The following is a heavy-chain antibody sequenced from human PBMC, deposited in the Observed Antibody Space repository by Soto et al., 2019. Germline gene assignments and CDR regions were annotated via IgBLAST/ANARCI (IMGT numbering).Heavy chain of an antibody. CDR3: AIDFWSGYFFDY. Sequence: ASVKVSCKASGYTFTSYGISWVRQAPGQGLEWMGWISAYNGNTNYAQKLQGRVTMTTDTSTSTAYMELRSLRSDDTAVYYCAIDFWSGYFFDYWGQGTLVTVSS. D-gene: IGHD3-3*01. J-gene: IGHJ4*02. CDR2: ISAYNGNT. V-gene: IGHV1-18*01. CDR1: GYTFTSYG.